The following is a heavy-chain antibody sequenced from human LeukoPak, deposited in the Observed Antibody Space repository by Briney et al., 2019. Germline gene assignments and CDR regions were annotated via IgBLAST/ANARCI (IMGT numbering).Heavy chain of an antibody. V-gene: IGHV1-18*01. D-gene: IGHD1-26*01. J-gene: IGHJ4*02. CDR1: GYTFTSYH. CDR3: ARDSGWELKQYYFDH. CDR2: ISVYNGYT. Sequence: ASVKVSCKASGYTFTSYHINWVQQAPGQGLEWMGWISVYNGYTEFAQKFQGRVTMTTDTSTRTTYMELRGLRSDDTAVYYCARDSGWELKQYYFDHWGQGTLVTVSS.